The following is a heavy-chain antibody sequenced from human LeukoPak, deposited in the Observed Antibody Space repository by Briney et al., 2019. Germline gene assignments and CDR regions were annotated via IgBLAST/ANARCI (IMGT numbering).Heavy chain of an antibody. CDR3: ARSVYDSSGYLSQYYFDY. J-gene: IGHJ4*02. CDR1: GGSISSYY. CDR2: IYYSGST. D-gene: IGHD3-22*01. V-gene: IGHV4-59*01. Sequence: SETLSLTCTVSGGSISSYYWSWIRQPPGKGLEWIGYIYYSGSTNYNPSLKSRVTISVGTSKNQFSLKLSSVTAADTAVYYCARSVYDSSGYLSQYYFDYWGQGTLVTVSS.